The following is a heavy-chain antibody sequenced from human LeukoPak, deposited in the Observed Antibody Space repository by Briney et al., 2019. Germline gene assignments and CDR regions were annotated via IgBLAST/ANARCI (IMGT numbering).Heavy chain of an antibody. V-gene: IGHV4-59*08. Sequence: SETLSLTCTVSGGSISGYYWTWMRQPPGKGLEWIGYIYYSVSTKYNPSLKSRVTISADTSKNQVSLKLSSVTAADTAVYYCARHVRDYDILTGYYTSWFDPWGQGTLVTVSS. D-gene: IGHD3-9*01. CDR3: ARHVRDYDILTGYYTSWFDP. CDR1: GGSISGYY. J-gene: IGHJ5*02. CDR2: IYYSVST.